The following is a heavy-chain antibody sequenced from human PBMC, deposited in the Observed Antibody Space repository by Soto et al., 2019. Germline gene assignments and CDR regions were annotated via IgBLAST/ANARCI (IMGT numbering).Heavy chain of an antibody. CDR1: GFTFRSYS. D-gene: IGHD3-16*01. CDR3: ATSQGGYAFDI. Sequence: EVQLVESGRGLVHPGGSLRLSCTASGFTFRSYSMKWVRQAPGKGLEWVSYISSSSSTIYYADSVKGQFTISRDNAENSQYLQMNSLRAEDTAVYYCATSQGGYAFDIWGQGTMVTVSS. V-gene: IGHV3-48*01. CDR2: ISSSSSTI. J-gene: IGHJ3*02.